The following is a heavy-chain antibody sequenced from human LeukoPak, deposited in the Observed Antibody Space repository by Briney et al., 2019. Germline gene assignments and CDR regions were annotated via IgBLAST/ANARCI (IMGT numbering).Heavy chain of an antibody. CDR1: GGSFSGYY. Sequence: SETLSLTCAVYGGSFSGYYWSWIRQPPGKGLEWIGEIYHSGSTNYNPSLKSRVTVSLDTSKNQFSLKLSSVTAADTAVYYCARVDGGSSHYYYYYMDVWGKGTTVTISS. CDR3: ARVDGGSSHYYYYYMDV. D-gene: IGHD2-15*01. J-gene: IGHJ6*03. V-gene: IGHV4-34*01. CDR2: IYHSGST.